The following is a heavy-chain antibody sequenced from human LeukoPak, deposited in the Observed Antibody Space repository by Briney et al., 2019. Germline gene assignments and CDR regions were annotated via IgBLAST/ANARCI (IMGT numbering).Heavy chain of an antibody. D-gene: IGHD3-10*01. Sequence: GASVKVSCKASGHTFTSYGISWVRQAPGQGLEWMGWISAYNGNTNYAQKLQGRVTMTTDTSTSTAYMELRSLRSDDMAVYYCAREKYYYGSGSSYYFDYWGQGTLVTVSS. CDR3: AREKYYYGSGSSYYFDY. CDR1: GHTFTSYG. J-gene: IGHJ4*02. CDR2: ISAYNGNT. V-gene: IGHV1-18*03.